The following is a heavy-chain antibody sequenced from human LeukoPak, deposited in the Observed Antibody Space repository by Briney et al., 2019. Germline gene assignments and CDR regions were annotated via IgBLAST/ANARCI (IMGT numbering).Heavy chain of an antibody. V-gene: IGHV4-34*01. D-gene: IGHD5-24*01. CDR3: ARGRKVGRWLHKGDFDY. CDR1: GGSFSGYY. Sequence: TPSETLSLTCAVYGGSFSGYYWSWIRQPPGKGLEWIGEINHSGSTNYNPSLKSRVTISVDTSKNQFSLKLSSVTAGDTAVYYCARGRKVGRWLHKGDFDYWGQGTLVTVSS. CDR2: INHSGST. J-gene: IGHJ4*02.